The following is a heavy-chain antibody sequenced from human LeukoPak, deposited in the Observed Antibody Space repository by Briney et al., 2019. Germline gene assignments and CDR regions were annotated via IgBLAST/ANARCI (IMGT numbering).Heavy chain of an antibody. D-gene: IGHD6-13*01. CDR2: ISAYNGNT. CDR3: ARVAQQLPEDY. Sequence: ASVKVSCKASGYTFTSYGISWVRQAPGQGLEWMGWISAYNGNTNYAQKLQGRVTMTTNTSTSTAYMELRSLRSDDTAVYCCARVAQQLPEDYWGQGTLVTVSS. J-gene: IGHJ4*02. CDR1: GYTFTSYG. V-gene: IGHV1-18*01.